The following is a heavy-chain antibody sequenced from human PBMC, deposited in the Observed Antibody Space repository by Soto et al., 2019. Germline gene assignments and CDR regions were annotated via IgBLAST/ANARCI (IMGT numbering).Heavy chain of an antibody. CDR3: AKVNTAMVTPDYYFDY. D-gene: IGHD5-18*01. Sequence: EVQLLESGGGLVQPGGSLRLSCAASGFTFSSYAMSWVRQAPGKGLEWVSAISGSGGSTYYADSVKGRFTISRDNSKNTLYLQMNSLRAEDTAVYYCAKVNTAMVTPDYYFDYWGQGTLVTVSS. J-gene: IGHJ4*02. CDR1: GFTFSSYA. CDR2: ISGSGGST. V-gene: IGHV3-23*01.